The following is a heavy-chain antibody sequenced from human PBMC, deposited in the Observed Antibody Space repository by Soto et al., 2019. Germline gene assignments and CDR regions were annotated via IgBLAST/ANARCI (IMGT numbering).Heavy chain of an antibody. CDR2: IYYSGST. V-gene: IGHV4-39*01. CDR1: GGSISGSSFY. CDR3: ARLQTATGICWFDP. Sequence: SETLSLTCTVSGGSISGSSFYWAWIRQPPGKGLEWIGSIYYSGSTYYNPSLKSRVTMSVDTSKNQFSLKLTSVTAPGTAVYYCARLQTATGICWFDPWGRGTLVTVSS. J-gene: IGHJ5*02. D-gene: IGHD6-13*01.